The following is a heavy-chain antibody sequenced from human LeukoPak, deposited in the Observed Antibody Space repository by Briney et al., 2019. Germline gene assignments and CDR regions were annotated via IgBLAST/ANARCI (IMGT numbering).Heavy chain of an antibody. CDR1: GFTFSNAW. V-gene: IGHV3-23*01. D-gene: IGHD6-13*01. CDR3: AQGPKGSSWPFDY. J-gene: IGHJ4*02. CDR2: ISGSGDST. Sequence: GGSLRLSCAASGFTFSNAWMSWVRQAPGKGLEWVSAISGSGDSTYYADSVKGRFTISRDNSKNTLYVQMNSLRAEDTALYFCAQGPKGSSWPFDYWGQGTLVTVSS.